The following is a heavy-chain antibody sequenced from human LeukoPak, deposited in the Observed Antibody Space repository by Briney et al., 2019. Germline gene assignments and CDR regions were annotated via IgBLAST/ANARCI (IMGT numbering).Heavy chain of an antibody. D-gene: IGHD3-16*02. J-gene: IGHJ4*02. CDR3: ARDRLRLGELSAFDY. V-gene: IGHV3-7*03. CDR1: GFTFSSYW. CDR2: IKQDGSEK. Sequence: GGSLRLSCAASGFTFSSYWMSWVRQAPGKGLEWVTNIKQDGSEKYYVDSVKGRFTISRDNAKNSLYLQMNSLRAEDTAVYYCARDRLRLGELSAFDYWGQGTLVTVSS.